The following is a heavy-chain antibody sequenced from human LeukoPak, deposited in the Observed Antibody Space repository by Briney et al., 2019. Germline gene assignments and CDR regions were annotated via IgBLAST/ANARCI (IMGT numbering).Heavy chain of an antibody. CDR2: IYYSGST. Sequence: SETLSLTCTVSDGSISSYYWSWIRQPAGKGLEWIGNIYYSGSTYYNPPLKSRVTISADTSKKQFSLKVSSVTAADTAVYYCARAGQEWFGELGFDSWGQGTLVTVSS. J-gene: IGHJ4*02. CDR1: DGSISSYY. CDR3: ARAGQEWFGELGFDS. V-gene: IGHV4-59*04. D-gene: IGHD3-10*01.